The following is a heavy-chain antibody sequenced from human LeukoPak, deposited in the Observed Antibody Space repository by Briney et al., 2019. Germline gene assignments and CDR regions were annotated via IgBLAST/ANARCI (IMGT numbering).Heavy chain of an antibody. V-gene: IGHV3-66*01. CDR2: IYSGGST. CDR3: ARDYRDYGAFYGMDV. Sequence: GGSLRLSCAASGFTVSSNYMSWVRQAPGKGLEWVSVIYSGGSTYYADSVKGRFTISRDNSKNTLYLQMNSLRAEDPAVYYCARDYRDYGAFYGMDVWGQGTTVTVSS. CDR1: GFTVSSNY. D-gene: IGHD4-17*01. J-gene: IGHJ6*02.